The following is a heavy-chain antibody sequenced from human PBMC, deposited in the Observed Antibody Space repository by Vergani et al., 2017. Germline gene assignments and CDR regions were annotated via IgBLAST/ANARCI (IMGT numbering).Heavy chain of an antibody. D-gene: IGHD1-26*01. CDR2: IDPSDSYT. Sequence: EVQLVQSGAEVKKPGESLRISCKGSGYSFTSYWISWVRQMPGKGLEWMGRIDPSDSYTNYSPSFQGHVTISADKSISTAYLQWCSLKASDTAMYYCARRRATGYYYYGMDVWGQGTTVTVSS. V-gene: IGHV5-10-1*03. J-gene: IGHJ6*02. CDR1: GYSFTSYW. CDR3: ARRRATGYYYYGMDV.